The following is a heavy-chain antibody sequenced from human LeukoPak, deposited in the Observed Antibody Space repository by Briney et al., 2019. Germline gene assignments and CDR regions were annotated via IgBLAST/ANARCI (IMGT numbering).Heavy chain of an antibody. CDR1: GGSMISYY. Sequence: SETLSLTCTVSGGSMISYYWSWIRQTPGKGLEWIAYISDRGSTHYNPSLKSRVTLSVDTSKNQFSLNLSSATAADTAVYYCARGMQLWVPFDYWGQGTLVTVSS. V-gene: IGHV4-59*01. CDR2: ISDRGST. CDR3: ARGMQLWVPFDY. D-gene: IGHD2-21*01. J-gene: IGHJ4*02.